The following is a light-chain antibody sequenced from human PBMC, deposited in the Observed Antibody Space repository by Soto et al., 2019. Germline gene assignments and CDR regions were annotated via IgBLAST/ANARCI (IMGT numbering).Light chain of an antibody. J-gene: IGLJ1*01. CDR3: CSYAGRYTYV. Sequence: QSALTQPRSVSGSPGQSVAISCTGTSSDVGGYNYVSWYQQHPGKAPKVMIYDVNKRPSGVPDRFSGSKSGNTASLTISGVQADDEADYYCCSYAGRYTYVFGSGTKLTVL. V-gene: IGLV2-11*01. CDR2: DVN. CDR1: SSDVGGYNY.